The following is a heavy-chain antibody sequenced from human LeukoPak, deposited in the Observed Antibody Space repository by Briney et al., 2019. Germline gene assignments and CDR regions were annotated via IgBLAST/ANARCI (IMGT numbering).Heavy chain of an antibody. CDR1: GFTFGSYG. J-gene: IGHJ4*02. D-gene: IGHD4-23*01. CDR3: AKDDGYGGGPEGY. Sequence: GRSLRLSCAASGFTFGSYGMHWVRQAPGKGLEWVAVISYDGSNKYYADSVKGRFTISRDNSKNTLYLQMNSLRAEDTAVYYCAKDDGYGGGPEGYWGQGTLVTVSS. CDR2: ISYDGSNK. V-gene: IGHV3-30*18.